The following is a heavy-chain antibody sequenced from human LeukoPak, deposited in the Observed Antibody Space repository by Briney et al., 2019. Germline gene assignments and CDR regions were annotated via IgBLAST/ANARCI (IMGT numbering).Heavy chain of an antibody. CDR2: IYYSGST. Sequence: SETLSLTCTVSGGSISSSSYYWGWIRQPPGKGLEWIGSIYYSGSTYYNPSLKSRVTISVDTSKNQFSLKLSSVTAADTAVYYCAITLRNNGPWGYMDVWGKGTTVTVSS. D-gene: IGHD7-27*01. J-gene: IGHJ6*03. V-gene: IGHV4-39*07. CDR3: AITLRNNGPWGYMDV. CDR1: GGSISSSSYY.